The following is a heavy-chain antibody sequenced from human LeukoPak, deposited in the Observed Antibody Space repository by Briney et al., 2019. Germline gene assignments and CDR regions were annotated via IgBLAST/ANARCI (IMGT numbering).Heavy chain of an antibody. CDR1: GGSFSGYY. CDR2: INHSGST. V-gene: IGHV4-34*01. Sequence: PSETLSLTCAVYGGSFSGYYWGWIRQPPGKGLEWIGEINHSGSTNYNPSLKSRVTISVDTSKNQFSLKLSSVTAADTAVYYCARGSYSSSEWLGLRNWFDPWGQGTLVTVSS. CDR3: ARGSYSSSEWLGLRNWFDP. J-gene: IGHJ5*02. D-gene: IGHD6-13*01.